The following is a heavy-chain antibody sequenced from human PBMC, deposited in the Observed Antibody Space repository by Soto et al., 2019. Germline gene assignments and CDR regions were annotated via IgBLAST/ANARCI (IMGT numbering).Heavy chain of an antibody. CDR3: TTVVGAITTYYYYGMDV. CDR1: GFTFSNAW. V-gene: IGHV3-15*01. D-gene: IGHD1-26*01. J-gene: IGHJ6*02. Sequence: GSLRLSCAASGFTFSNAWMSWVRQAPGKGLEWVGRIKSKTDGGTTDYAAPVKGRFTISRDDSKNTLYLQMNSLKTEDTAVYYCTTVVGAITTYYYYGMDVWGQGTTVTVSS. CDR2: IKSKTDGGTT.